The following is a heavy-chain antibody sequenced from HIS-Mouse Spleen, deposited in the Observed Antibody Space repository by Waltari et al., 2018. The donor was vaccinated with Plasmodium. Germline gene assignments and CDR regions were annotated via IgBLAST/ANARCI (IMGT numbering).Heavy chain of an antibody. Sequence: QVQLQESGPGLVKPSETLSLTCTVHGYYISSGYYWGWIRQPPGKGLEWIGSIYHSGSTYYNPSLKSRVTISVDTSKNQFSLKLSSVTAADTAVYYCARVDYGSGDYYYYYGMDVWGQGTTVTVSS. CDR2: IYHSGST. J-gene: IGHJ6*02. CDR3: ARVDYGSGDYYYYYGMDV. V-gene: IGHV4-38-2*02. D-gene: IGHD3-10*01. CDR1: GYYISSGYY.